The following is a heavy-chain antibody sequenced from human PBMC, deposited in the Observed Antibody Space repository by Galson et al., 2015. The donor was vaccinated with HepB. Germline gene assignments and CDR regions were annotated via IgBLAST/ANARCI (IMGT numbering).Heavy chain of an antibody. CDR3: ATGLPFWSGYSI. V-gene: IGHV1-24*01. CDR2: FDPEDGET. CDR1: GYTLTDLS. J-gene: IGHJ3*02. D-gene: IGHD3-3*01. Sequence: SVKVSCKVSGYTLTDLSMHWVRQAPGKGLEWMGGFDPEDGETIYAQKFQGRVTMTEDTSTDTAYMELSSLRSEDTAVYYCATGLPFWSGYSIWGQGTMVTVSS.